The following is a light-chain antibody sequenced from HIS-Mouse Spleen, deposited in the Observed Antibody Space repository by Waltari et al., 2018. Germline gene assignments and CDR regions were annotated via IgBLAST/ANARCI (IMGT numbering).Light chain of an antibody. J-gene: IGKJ3*01. V-gene: IGKV1-39*01. Sequence: DIQMTQSPSSLSASVGDRVTITCRASQSISSYLNWYQQKPGKAPKLLIYAASSLQSGVPSRLSGSGSETDFTLTISSLQPEDFATYYCQQSYSTPPVTFGPGTKVYIK. CDR1: QSISSY. CDR3: QQSYSTPPVT. CDR2: AAS.